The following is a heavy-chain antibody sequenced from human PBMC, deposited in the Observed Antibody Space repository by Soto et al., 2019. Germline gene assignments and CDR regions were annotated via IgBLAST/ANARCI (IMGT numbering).Heavy chain of an antibody. V-gene: IGHV3-7*05. CDR1: GFTFSNYW. D-gene: IGHD4-4*01. CDR3: ASQDDYNYPWFDY. CDR2: IKQDGSEK. J-gene: IGHJ4*02. Sequence: EVQLVESGGGLVQPGGSLRLSCAVAGFTFSNYWMSWVRQAPGKGLEWVANIKQDGSEKYYVDSVKGRFTISRDNAKNSLYLQMNSLRAEDTAVYYCASQDDYNYPWFDYWGPGTLVTGSS.